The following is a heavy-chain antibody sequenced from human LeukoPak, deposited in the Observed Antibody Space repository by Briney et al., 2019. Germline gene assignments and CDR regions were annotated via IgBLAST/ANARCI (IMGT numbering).Heavy chain of an antibody. Sequence: GGSLRLSCVPSGFTFSSYAMIWVRQAPGKGLEWVSAISGSGGSTYYADSVKGRFTISRDNSKNTLYLQMNSLRAEDTAVYYCAKGLTSITMVRGPKVWYFDYWGQETLVTVSS. J-gene: IGHJ4*02. CDR3: AKGLTSITMVRGPKVWYFDY. CDR1: GFTFSSYA. V-gene: IGHV3-23*01. D-gene: IGHD3-10*01. CDR2: ISGSGGST.